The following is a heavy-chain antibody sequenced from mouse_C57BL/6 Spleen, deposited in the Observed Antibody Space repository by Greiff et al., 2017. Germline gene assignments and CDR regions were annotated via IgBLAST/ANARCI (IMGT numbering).Heavy chain of an antibody. D-gene: IGHD2-1*01. Sequence: EVKLMESGGGLVQPGGSLSLSCAASGFTFTDYYMSWVRQPPGKALEWLGFIRNNANGYTTEYSASVKGRFTISSDNSQSILYLQMNALRAEDSATYYCARLYGSYVWYYDGWGTGTTVTVAS. CDR3: ARLYGSYVWYYDG. V-gene: IGHV7-3*01. J-gene: IGHJ1*03. CDR2: IRNNANGYTT. CDR1: GFTFTDYY.